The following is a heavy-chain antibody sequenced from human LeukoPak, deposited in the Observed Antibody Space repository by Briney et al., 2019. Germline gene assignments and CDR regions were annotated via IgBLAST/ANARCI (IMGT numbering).Heavy chain of an antibody. CDR3: ARHPTALVSYGFDP. J-gene: IGHJ5*02. D-gene: IGHD5-18*01. V-gene: IGHV4-4*07. CDR1: GGSISSYY. Sequence: PSETLSLTCTVSGGSISSYYWSWIRQPAGKGLEWIGRIYTSGSTNYNPSLKSRVTIPVDTSKNQFSLNLSSVTAADTAVYYCARHPTALVSYGFDPWGQGTLVTVSS. CDR2: IYTSGST.